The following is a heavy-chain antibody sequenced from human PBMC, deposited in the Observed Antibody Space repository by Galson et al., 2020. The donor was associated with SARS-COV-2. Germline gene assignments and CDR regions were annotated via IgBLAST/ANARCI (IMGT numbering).Heavy chain of an antibody. CDR3: AREVLIVVVPAATSRPYYYYYMDV. D-gene: IGHD2-2*01. Sequence: SQTLSLTCAVYGGSFSGYYWSWIRQPPGKGLEWIGEINHSGSTNYNPSLKSRVTTSVDTSKNQFSLKLSSVTAADTAVYYCAREVLIVVVPAATSRPYYYYYMDVWGKGTTVTVSS. CDR2: INHSGST. J-gene: IGHJ6*03. CDR1: GGSFSGYY. V-gene: IGHV4-34*01.